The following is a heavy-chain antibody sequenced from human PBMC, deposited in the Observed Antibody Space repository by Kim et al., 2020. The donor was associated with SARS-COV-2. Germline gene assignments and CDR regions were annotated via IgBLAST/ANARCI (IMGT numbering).Heavy chain of an antibody. D-gene: IGHD3-22*01. CDR1: GYTFTSYG. CDR3: ARALFEGYDSSGYNHLPFDY. Sequence: ASVKVSCKASGYTFTSYGISWVRQAPGQGLEWMGWISAYNGNTNYAQKLQGRVTMTTDTSTSTAYMELRSLRSDDTAVYYCARALFEGYDSSGYNHLPFDYWGQGTLVTVSS. J-gene: IGHJ4*02. CDR2: ISAYNGNT. V-gene: IGHV1-18*01.